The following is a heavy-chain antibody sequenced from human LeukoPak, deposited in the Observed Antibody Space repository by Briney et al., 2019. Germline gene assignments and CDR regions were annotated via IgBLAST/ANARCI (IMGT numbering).Heavy chain of an antibody. CDR3: AKFRNEWLVMGDAGYYFDY. CDR1: GFTFSSYS. D-gene: IGHD6-19*01. V-gene: IGHV3-21*04. J-gene: IGHJ4*02. CDR2: ISSSSSYI. Sequence: PGGSLRLSCAASGFTFSSYSMNWVRQAPGKGLEWVSSISSSSSYIYYADSVKGRFTISRDNSKNTLYLQMNSLRAEDTAVYYCAKFRNEWLVMGDAGYYFDYWGQGTLVTVSS.